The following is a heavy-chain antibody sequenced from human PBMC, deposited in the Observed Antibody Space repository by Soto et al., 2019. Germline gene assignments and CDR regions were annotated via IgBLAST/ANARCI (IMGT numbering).Heavy chain of an antibody. V-gene: IGHV3-30*18. CDR1: GCTFSSYG. D-gene: IGHD2-2*02. J-gene: IGHJ6*02. CDR2: ISYDGSNK. Sequence: PGGSLRLSCAASGCTFSSYGMHWVRQAPGKGLEWVAVISYDGSNKYYADSVKGRFTISRDNSKNTLYLQMNSLRAEDTAVYYCAKQIPSLYVFYYYGMDVWGQGTTVTVSS. CDR3: AKQIPSLYVFYYYGMDV.